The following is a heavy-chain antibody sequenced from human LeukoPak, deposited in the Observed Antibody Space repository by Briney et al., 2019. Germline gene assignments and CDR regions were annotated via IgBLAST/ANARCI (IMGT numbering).Heavy chain of an antibody. J-gene: IGHJ4*02. D-gene: IGHD6-19*01. CDR2: IYYSGST. V-gene: IGHV4-59*11. CDR3: ARGSYSSGWFGGEYFDY. CDR1: GGSISSHY. Sequence: SETQSLTCTVSGGSISSHYWSWIRQPPGKGLEWIGYIYYSGSTNYNPSLKSRVTISVDTSKNQFSLKLSSVTAADTAVYYCARGSYSSGWFGGEYFDYWGQGTLVTVSS.